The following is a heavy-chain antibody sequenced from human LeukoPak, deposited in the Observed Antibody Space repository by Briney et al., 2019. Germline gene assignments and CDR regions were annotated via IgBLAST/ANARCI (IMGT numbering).Heavy chain of an antibody. V-gene: IGHV3-66*01. CDR2: IYRGGST. CDR1: GFTVSSNY. Sequence: GGSLRLSCAASGFTVSSNYMSRVRQAPGKGLEWVSVIYRGGSTYYADSVKGRFTISRDNSKNTLYLQMNSLRAEDTAVYYCARETFYYYDSSGYYGIFDYWGQGTLVTVSS. CDR3: ARETFYYYDSSGYYGIFDY. D-gene: IGHD3-22*01. J-gene: IGHJ4*02.